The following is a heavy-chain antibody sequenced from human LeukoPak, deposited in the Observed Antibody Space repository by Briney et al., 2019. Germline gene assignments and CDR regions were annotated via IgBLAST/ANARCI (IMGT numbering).Heavy chain of an antibody. J-gene: IGHJ4*02. V-gene: IGHV3-53*01. CDR2: IYSGGST. CDR1: GFTVSSNY. D-gene: IGHD6-13*01. Sequence: GGSLRLSCAASGFTVSSNYMSWVRQAPGKGLEWVSVIYSGGSTYYADSVKGRFTISRDNSKNTLYLQMNSLRAEDTAVYYCARVGSSWFVGYWGQGTLVTVSS. CDR3: ARVGSSWFVGY.